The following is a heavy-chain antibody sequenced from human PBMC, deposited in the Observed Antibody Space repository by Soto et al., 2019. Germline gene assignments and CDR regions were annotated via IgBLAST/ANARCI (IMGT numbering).Heavy chain of an antibody. V-gene: IGHV4-31*03. J-gene: IGHJ4*02. CDR3: ARGENTAMFNFDY. CDR1: GGSISSGGYY. CDR2: IYYSGGT. D-gene: IGHD5-18*01. Sequence: SETLSLTCTVSGGSISSGGYYWSWIRQHPGKGLEWIGYIYYSGGTYYNPSLKSRVTISVDTSKNQFSLKLSSVTAADTAVYYWARGENTAMFNFDYWGQGPLVTVSS.